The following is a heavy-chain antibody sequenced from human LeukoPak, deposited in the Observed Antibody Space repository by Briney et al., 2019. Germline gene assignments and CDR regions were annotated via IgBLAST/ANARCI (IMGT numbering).Heavy chain of an antibody. J-gene: IGHJ4*02. CDR1: GYTFTGYY. V-gene: IGHV1-2*02. Sequence: ASVKVSCKASGYTFTGYYMHWVRQAPGPGLEWMGWINPNSGGTNYAQKFQGRVTMTRDRSISTAYMELSRLRSDDTAVYYCAATMVRGSYFDYWGQGTLVTVSS. D-gene: IGHD3-10*01. CDR3: AATMVRGSYFDY. CDR2: INPNSGGT.